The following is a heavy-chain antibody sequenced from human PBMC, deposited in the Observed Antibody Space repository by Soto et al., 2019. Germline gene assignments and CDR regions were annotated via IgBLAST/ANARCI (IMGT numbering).Heavy chain of an antibody. CDR2: ISGSGGST. Sequence: EVQLLESGGGLVQPGGSLRLSCAASGFTFSSYAMSWVRQAPGKGLEWVSAISGSGGSTYYADSVKGRFTISRDNAKNTLYLQMNRLRAEDTAVYYGAKGRGGYCSSTGCYSFDYWGQGTLVTVSS. CDR1: GFTFSSYA. V-gene: IGHV3-23*01. D-gene: IGHD2-2*01. CDR3: AKGRGGYCSSTGCYSFDY. J-gene: IGHJ4*02.